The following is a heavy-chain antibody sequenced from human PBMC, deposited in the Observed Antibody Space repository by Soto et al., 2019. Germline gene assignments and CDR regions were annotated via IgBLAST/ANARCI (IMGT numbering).Heavy chain of an antibody. CDR1: GGSISSGDYY. Sequence: QVQLQESGPGLVKPSQTLSLTCTVSGGSISSGDYYWSWIRQPPGKGLEWIGYIYYSGSTYYNPSLKSRVTISVDTSKNQFFLKLSSVTAADTAVYYCARGGGDSGYDFDYWGQGTLVTVSS. V-gene: IGHV4-30-4*01. CDR2: IYYSGST. CDR3: ARGGGDSGYDFDY. J-gene: IGHJ4*02. D-gene: IGHD5-12*01.